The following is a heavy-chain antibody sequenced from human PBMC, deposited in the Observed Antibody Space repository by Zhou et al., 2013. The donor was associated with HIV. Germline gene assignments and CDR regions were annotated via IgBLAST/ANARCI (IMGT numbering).Heavy chain of an antibody. CDR2: IIPLFGSA. V-gene: IGHV1-69*05. CDR3: AREPSGGSSLTRYYYYGLDV. Sequence: QVQLVQSGAEVKKPGSSVKVSCKASGGTFSLYAISWVRQAPGQGLEWMGGIIPLFGSADYAQKFHGRVTITTDESTTTAYMELISLTSDDSAVYYCAREPSGGSSLTRYYYYGLDVWGQGTTVTVSS. CDR1: GGTFSLYA. J-gene: IGHJ6*02. D-gene: IGHD1-26*01.